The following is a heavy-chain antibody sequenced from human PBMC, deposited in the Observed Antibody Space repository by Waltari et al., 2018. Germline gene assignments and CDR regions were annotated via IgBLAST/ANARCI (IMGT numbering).Heavy chain of an antibody. CDR1: ADSLSSSPYY. Sequence: QLQLQESGPGLVKPSEILSLTCAVAADSLSSSPYYWGWIGSCPGKGLEWIASIKYSGNTYHNPSLKSRVTISVDTSENQFSLQLSSVTAADTAVYYCARHHIVVVAAVGPFDYWGQGTLFTVCS. J-gene: IGHJ4*02. CDR3: ARHHIVVVAAVGPFDY. CDR2: IKYSGNT. D-gene: IGHD2-21*02. V-gene: IGHV4-39*01.